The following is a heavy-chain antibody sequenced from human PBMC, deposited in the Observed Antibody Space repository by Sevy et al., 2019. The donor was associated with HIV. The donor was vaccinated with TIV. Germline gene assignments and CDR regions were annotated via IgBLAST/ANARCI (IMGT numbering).Heavy chain of an antibody. Sequence: ASVKVSCKVSGKKVTQLAMHWVRQAPGKWLEWMATFDPEDRETFYAQNFQGRVTMTEDTSRDTVYMELSSLRSEDAAVYYCATIKDYYESSGSPFDDWGQGTLVTVSS. CDR1: GKKVTQLA. V-gene: IGHV1-24*01. CDR3: ATIKDYYESSGSPFDD. J-gene: IGHJ4*02. D-gene: IGHD3-22*01. CDR2: FDPEDRET.